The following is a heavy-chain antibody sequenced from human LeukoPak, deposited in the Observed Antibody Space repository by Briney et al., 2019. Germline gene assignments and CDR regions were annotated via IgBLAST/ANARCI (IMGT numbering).Heavy chain of an antibody. CDR2: ISAYNGNT. CDR3: ASSLTIFGPIGY. V-gene: IGHV1-18*01. CDR1: GYTFTGYG. Sequence: ASVKVSCKASGYTFTGYGISWVRQAPGQGLEWMGWISAYNGNTNYAQKLQGRVTMTTDTSTSTAYMELRSLRSDDTAVYYCASSLTIFGPIGYWGQGTLVTVSS. D-gene: IGHD3-3*01. J-gene: IGHJ4*02.